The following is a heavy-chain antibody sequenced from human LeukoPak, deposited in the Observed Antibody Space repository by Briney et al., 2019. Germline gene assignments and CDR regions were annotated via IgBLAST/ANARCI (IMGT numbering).Heavy chain of an antibody. Sequence: ASVKVSCKASGYTFTGYYMQWVRQAPGQGLEWMGRINPNSGGTNYAQKFQGRVTMTRDTSISTAYMELSRLRSDDTAVYYCARDPDWNYVVDYWGQGTLVTVSS. J-gene: IGHJ4*02. CDR1: GYTFTGYY. D-gene: IGHD1-7*01. CDR2: INPNSGGT. CDR3: ARDPDWNYVVDY. V-gene: IGHV1-2*06.